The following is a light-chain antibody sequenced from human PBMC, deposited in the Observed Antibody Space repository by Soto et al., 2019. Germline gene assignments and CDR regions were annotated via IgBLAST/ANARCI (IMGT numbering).Light chain of an antibody. Sequence: DTVMTQSPATLSVSPGERATISCRASQSVSSNLAWYQQIPGRAPRLLIYGASTRAPGIPARFSASGSGTEYTLTISSLQSEDVAVTYCQQFNYWPPITFGQGTRLEI. CDR2: GAS. CDR3: QQFNYWPPIT. CDR1: QSVSSN. V-gene: IGKV3-15*01. J-gene: IGKJ5*01.